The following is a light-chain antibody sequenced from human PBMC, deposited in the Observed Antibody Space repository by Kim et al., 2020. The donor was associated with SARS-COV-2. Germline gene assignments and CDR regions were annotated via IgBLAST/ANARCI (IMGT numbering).Light chain of an antibody. CDR1: QDIRSD. V-gene: IGKV1-17*01. CDR3: LQYNTYPFT. J-gene: IGKJ4*01. Sequence: ASVGDRVTSTCRASQDIRSDLGWYQQKPGKAPKRLIYAVSSLQSGVPSRFSGSGSGPEFTLTISSLQPEDFATYYCLQYNTYPFTFGGGTKV. CDR2: AVS.